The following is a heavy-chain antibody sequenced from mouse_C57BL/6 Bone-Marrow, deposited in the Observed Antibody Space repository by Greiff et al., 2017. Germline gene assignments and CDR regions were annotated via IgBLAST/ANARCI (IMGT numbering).Heavy chain of an antibody. J-gene: IGHJ3*01. Sequence: EVKVVEPGGGLVKPGGSLKLSCAASGFTFSDYGMPWVCQAPEKGLEWFAYISSGSSTIYYADTVTGRFTISRDNAKNTLFLQMTSLSSENTAMSYWACFDGFAYWGQGTLVTVSA. CDR2: ISSGSSTI. CDR3: ACFDGFAY. V-gene: IGHV5-17*01. CDR1: GFTFSDYG.